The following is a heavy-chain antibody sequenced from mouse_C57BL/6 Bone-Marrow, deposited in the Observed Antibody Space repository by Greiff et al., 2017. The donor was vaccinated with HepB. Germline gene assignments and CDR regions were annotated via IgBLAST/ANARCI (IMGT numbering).Heavy chain of an antibody. J-gene: IGHJ1*03. V-gene: IGHV14-3*01. CDR3: AGIYYYGSSPVLDV. D-gene: IGHD1-1*01. CDR2: IDPAHGNT. Sequence: EVQLVESVAELVRPGASVKLSCTASGFNIKNTYMHWVKQRPEQGLEWIGMIDPAHGNTKYAPKFQGKATLTADTSASTAYLQLSRLTSEDTAIYYCAGIYYYGSSPVLDVWGTGTTVTVAS. CDR1: GFNIKNTY.